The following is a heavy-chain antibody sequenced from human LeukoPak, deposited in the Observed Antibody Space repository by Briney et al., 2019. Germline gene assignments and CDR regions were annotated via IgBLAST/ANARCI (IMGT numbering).Heavy chain of an antibody. CDR2: ISYSGST. V-gene: IGHV4-59*01. D-gene: IGHD2-2*02. CDR3: AREFYTALRS. CDR1: GGSISSYY. J-gene: IGHJ5*02. Sequence: PSETLSLTXSVSGGSISSYYWSSIRQPPGKGLEWIGYISYSGSTNYNPSLKSRVTISVDTSKNQFSLKLSSVTAADTAVYYCAREFYTALRSWGQGTLVTVSS.